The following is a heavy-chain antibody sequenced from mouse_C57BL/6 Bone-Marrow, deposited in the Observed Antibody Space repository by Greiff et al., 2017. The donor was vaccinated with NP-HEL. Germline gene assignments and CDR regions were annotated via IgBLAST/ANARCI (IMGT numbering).Heavy chain of an antibody. Sequence: VQLKESGGGLVKPGGSLKLSCAASGFTFSSYAMSWVRQTPEQRLEWVATISDGGSYTYYPDNVKGRFTISRDNAKNNLYLQMSHLKSEDTAMYYCARDYPLYYGSSYLPYYYAMDYWGQGTSVTVSS. CDR3: ARDYPLYYGSSYLPYYYAMDY. V-gene: IGHV5-4*01. CDR2: ISDGGSYT. J-gene: IGHJ4*01. D-gene: IGHD1-1*01. CDR1: GFTFSSYA.